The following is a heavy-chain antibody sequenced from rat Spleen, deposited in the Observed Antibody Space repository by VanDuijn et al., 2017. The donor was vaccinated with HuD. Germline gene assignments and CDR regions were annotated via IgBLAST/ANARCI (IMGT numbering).Heavy chain of an antibody. V-gene: IGHV5-7*01. Sequence: EVQLVESGGGLVQPGRSLQLSCISSGFSFSNYNMAWVRQTPKRGLEWVATISYDGISTFYRASVQGQFTISRDNAKSTLSLQMGSLRSEDTATYYCARDPDYGGGYYFDYWGQGVMVTVSS. CDR2: ISYDGIST. CDR3: ARDPDYGGGYYFDY. CDR1: GFSFSNYN. J-gene: IGHJ2*01. D-gene: IGHD1-11*01.